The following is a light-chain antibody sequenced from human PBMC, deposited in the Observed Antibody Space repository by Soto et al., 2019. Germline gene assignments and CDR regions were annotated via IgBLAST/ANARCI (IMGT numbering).Light chain of an antibody. CDR1: QNVRSY. Sequence: EIVLTQSPATLSLSPGERATLSCRASQNVRSYLAWYQQKPGQAPRLLIHDAISRATGIPARFSGSGSGTDFTLTISSREPEDFAVYYCQQRTNWPTSTFGQGTRLEIK. J-gene: IGKJ5*01. V-gene: IGKV3-11*01. CDR3: QQRTNWPTST. CDR2: DAI.